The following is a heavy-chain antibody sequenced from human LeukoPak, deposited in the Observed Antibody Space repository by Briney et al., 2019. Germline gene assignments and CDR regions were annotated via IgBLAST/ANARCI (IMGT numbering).Heavy chain of an antibody. CDR3: AKRDSSGYYYFDY. Sequence: GGSLRLSCAASGFTVSNNYMSWVRQAPGKGLEWVSAIIGSGVSTFYADSVKGRFTISRDNSKNTLYLQMNSLRVEDTAIYYCAKRDSSGYYYFDYWGQGTLVTVSS. J-gene: IGHJ4*02. CDR1: GFTVSNNY. D-gene: IGHD3-22*01. V-gene: IGHV3-23*01. CDR2: IIGSGVST.